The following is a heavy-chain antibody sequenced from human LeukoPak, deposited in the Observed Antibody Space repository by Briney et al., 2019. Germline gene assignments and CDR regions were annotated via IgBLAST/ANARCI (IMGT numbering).Heavy chain of an antibody. CDR3: AKDSPQGLLI. CDR2: ISYDGSNK. CDR1: GFTFSTYL. V-gene: IGHV3-30*18. J-gene: IGHJ3*02. Sequence: GGSLRLSCVASGFTFSTYLMHWVRQAPGKGLEWVAVISYDGSNKYYADSVKGRFTISRDNSKNTLYLQMNSLRAEDTAVYYCAKDSPQGLLIWGQGTMVTVSS.